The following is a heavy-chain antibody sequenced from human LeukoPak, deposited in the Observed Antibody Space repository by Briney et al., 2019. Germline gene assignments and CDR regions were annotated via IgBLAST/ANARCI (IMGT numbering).Heavy chain of an antibody. CDR1: GGSISSSSYY. V-gene: IGHV4-39*01. CDR3: ARGTYYDFWSGYYMMYYFDY. Sequence: PSETLSLTCTVSGGSISSSSYYWGWIRQPPGKGLEWIGSIYYSGSTYYNPSLKSRVTISVDTSKNQFSLKLSSVTAADTAVYYCARGTYYDFWSGYYMMYYFDYWGQGTLVAVSS. D-gene: IGHD3-3*01. J-gene: IGHJ4*02. CDR2: IYYSGST.